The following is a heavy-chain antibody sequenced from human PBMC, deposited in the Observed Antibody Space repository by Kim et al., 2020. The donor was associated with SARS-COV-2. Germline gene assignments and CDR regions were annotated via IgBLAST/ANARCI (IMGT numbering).Heavy chain of an antibody. J-gene: IGHJ1*01. CDR1: GFTYSSYA. D-gene: IGHD2-21*02. Sequence: GGSLRLSCSASGFTYSSYAMHWVRHAPGKRLEYVSGISSSGGSTYYADSGKGRFTISRDNSKSTLYLQMSSLRPEDSAVYYCVKDETDCDDDCYPEYFQHWGQGTLVTVSS. CDR3: VKDETDCDDDCYPEYFQH. V-gene: IGHV3-64D*09. CDR2: ISSSGGST.